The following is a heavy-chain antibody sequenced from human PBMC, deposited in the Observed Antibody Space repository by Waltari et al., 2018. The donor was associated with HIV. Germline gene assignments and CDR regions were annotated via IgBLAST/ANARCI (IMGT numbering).Heavy chain of an antibody. J-gene: IGHJ4*02. V-gene: IGHV3-49*03. Sequence: EVHLVESGGGLVQPGRSLRLSCKASGFNFGAYAVTWFRQAPVKGLEWVGFIRSKPYGGTREYAASVKGRFTISRDDSKNIAFLQMDSLKIEDTAVYYCARGVNLRCTGDCYSAYWGQGTLVTVSS. CDR1: GFNFGAYA. CDR2: IRSKPYGGTR. D-gene: IGHD2-21*02. CDR3: ARGVNLRCTGDCYSAY.